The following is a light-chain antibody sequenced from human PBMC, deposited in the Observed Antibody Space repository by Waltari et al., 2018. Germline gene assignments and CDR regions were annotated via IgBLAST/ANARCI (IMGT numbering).Light chain of an antibody. J-gene: IGKJ4*01. Sequence: DIQMTQSPSSLSASVRDRASITCRASQNIDNYLNWYQQKPGKAPKLLIYAASTLQSGVPSRFSGSGSGTEFTLTISSLQPEDFANYYCQQSYSNSLTFGGGTRVEIK. V-gene: IGKV1-39*01. CDR2: AAS. CDR3: QQSYSNSLT. CDR1: QNIDNY.